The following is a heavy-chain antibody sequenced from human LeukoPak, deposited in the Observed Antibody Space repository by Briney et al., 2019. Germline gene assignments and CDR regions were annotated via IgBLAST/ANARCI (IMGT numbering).Heavy chain of an antibody. CDR2: ISCSGSTI. V-gene: IGHV3-48*02. D-gene: IGHD2-2*01. J-gene: IGHJ3*02. Sequence: RAGGSLCLSCAASGFTFSSYSMNWVRQAPGKGLEWVSYISCSGSTIYYADSVKGRFTISRDNAKNSLYLQMNSLRDEDTAVYYCARALVPAATLDAFDIWGQGTMVTVSS. CDR1: GFTFSSYS. CDR3: ARALVPAATLDAFDI.